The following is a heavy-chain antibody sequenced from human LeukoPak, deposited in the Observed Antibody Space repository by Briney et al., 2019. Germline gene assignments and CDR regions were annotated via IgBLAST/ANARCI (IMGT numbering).Heavy chain of an antibody. CDR1: GYTFTSYG. CDR3: ARGSLSRGYYNWFDP. D-gene: IGHD3-22*01. J-gene: IGHJ5*02. Sequence: ASVKVSCKASGYTFTSYGISWLRQAPGQGLEWMGWISAYNGNTNYAEKLQGRVTMTTDTSTSTAYMELRSLGSDDTAVYYCARGSLSRGYYNWFDPWGQGTLVTVSS. V-gene: IGHV1-18*01. CDR2: ISAYNGNT.